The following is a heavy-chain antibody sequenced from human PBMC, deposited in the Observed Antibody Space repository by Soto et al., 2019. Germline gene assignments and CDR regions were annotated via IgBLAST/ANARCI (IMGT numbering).Heavy chain of an antibody. CDR1: GGTFSSYA. CDR2: IIPIFGTA. J-gene: IGHJ6*02. V-gene: IGHV1-69*01. D-gene: IGHD6-13*01. CDR3: ARSPPQLAPLYYYYGMDV. Sequence: QVQLVQSGAEVKKPGSSVKVSCKASGGTFSSYAISWVRQAPGQGLEWMGGIIPIFGTANYAQKFQGRVTITADESTSTAYRELSSLRSEDTAVYYCARSPPQLAPLYYYYGMDVWGQGTTVTVSS.